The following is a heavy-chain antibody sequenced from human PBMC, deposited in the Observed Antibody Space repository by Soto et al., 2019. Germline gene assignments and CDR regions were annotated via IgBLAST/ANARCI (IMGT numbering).Heavy chain of an antibody. V-gene: IGHV3-30*18. CDR3: AKEIANYDILTGSKPPYYYYGMDV. CDR2: ISYDGRNK. J-gene: IGHJ6*02. D-gene: IGHD3-9*01. CDR1: GFTFSSYG. Sequence: LRLSCAASGFTFSSYGMHWVRQAPGKGLEWVAVISYDGRNKYYADSVKGRFTISRDNSKNTLYLQMNSLRAEDTAVYYCAKEIANYDILTGSKPPYYYYGMDVWGQGTTVTVSS.